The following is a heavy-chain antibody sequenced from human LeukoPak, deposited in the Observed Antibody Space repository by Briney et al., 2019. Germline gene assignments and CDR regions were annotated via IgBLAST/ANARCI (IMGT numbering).Heavy chain of an antibody. J-gene: IGHJ5*02. CDR1: GGSISRGGYY. CDR3: ARDTTRGGWFDP. CDR2: IYYSGST. Sequence: SETLSLTCTVSGGSISRGGYYWSWIRQHPGKGLEWIGYIYYSGSTYYNPSLKSRVTISVDTSKYQFSLKLSSVTAADTAVYYCARDTTRGGWFDPWGQGTLVTVSS. V-gene: IGHV4-31*03. D-gene: IGHD1-1*01.